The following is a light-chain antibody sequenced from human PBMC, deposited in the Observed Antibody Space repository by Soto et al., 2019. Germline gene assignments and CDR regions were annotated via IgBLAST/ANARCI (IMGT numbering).Light chain of an antibody. CDR2: TAS. CDR1: QGISSY. Sequence: DIQLTQSPSFLSASEGDGITISCRASQGISSYLAWYQQKPGKAPKLLIHTASTLQSGVPSRFSGSGAGAEFTLTISSLQPEDFATYYCQQRSSYPITFGQGTRLEIK. J-gene: IGKJ5*01. CDR3: QQRSSYPIT. V-gene: IGKV1-9*01.